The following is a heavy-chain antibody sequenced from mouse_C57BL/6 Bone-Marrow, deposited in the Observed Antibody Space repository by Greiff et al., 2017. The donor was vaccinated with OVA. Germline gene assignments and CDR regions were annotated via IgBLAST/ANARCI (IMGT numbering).Heavy chain of an antibody. Sequence: QVQLQQSGPELVKPGASVKISCKASGYAFSSSWMNWVKQRPGKGLEWIGRIYPGDGDTNYNGKFKGKATLTADKSSSTAYMQLSSLTSEDSAVYFCARWRYVDVWGTGTTVTVTS. CDR2: IYPGDGDT. CDR3: ARWRYVDV. V-gene: IGHV1-82*01. CDR1: GYAFSSSW. J-gene: IGHJ1*03.